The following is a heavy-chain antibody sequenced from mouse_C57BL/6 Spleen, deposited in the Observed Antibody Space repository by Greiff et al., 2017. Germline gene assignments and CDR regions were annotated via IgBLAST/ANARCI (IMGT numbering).Heavy chain of an antibody. Sequence: QVQLQQPGAELVKPGASVKLSCKASGYTFTSYWMHWVKQRPGQGLEWIGMIHPNSGSTNYNEKFKSKATLTVDKSSGTAYMQLSSLTSEDSAVYYCAIPRGSGYAWFAYWGQGTLVTVSA. CDR1: GYTFTSYW. CDR2: IHPNSGST. D-gene: IGHD3-2*02. J-gene: IGHJ3*01. CDR3: AIPRGSGYAWFAY. V-gene: IGHV1-64*01.